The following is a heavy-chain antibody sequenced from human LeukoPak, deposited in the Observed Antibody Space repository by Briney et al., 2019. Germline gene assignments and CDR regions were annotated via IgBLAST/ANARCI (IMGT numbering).Heavy chain of an antibody. V-gene: IGHV4-59*01. J-gene: IGHJ4*02. CDR3: ARREWVPYNFDY. CDR1: GDSISNYY. D-gene: IGHD3-3*01. CDR2: VSYSGST. Sequence: SETLSLTCTVSGDSISNYYWSWIRQPPGKGLEWIGYVSYSGSTNYNPSLKSRVTISGDTSKNQFSLKLTSVTAADTAVYYCARREWVPYNFDYWGQEPLVTVS.